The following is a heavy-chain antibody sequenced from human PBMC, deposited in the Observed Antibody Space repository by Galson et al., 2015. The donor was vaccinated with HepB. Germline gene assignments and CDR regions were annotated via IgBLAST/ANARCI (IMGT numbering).Heavy chain of an antibody. J-gene: IGHJ6*03. V-gene: IGHV3-9*01. D-gene: IGHD5-12*01. CDR1: GFTFEDYG. CDR2: ISWNSGSR. CDR3: AKDITRGWLRWNYMDV. Sequence: SLRLSCAASGFTFEDYGIHWVRQAPGKGLEWVSGISWNSGSRDYADSVKGRFTISRDNAKNCLYLQMDSLTPEDTALYYCAKDITRGWLRWNYMDVWGKGTTVTVSS.